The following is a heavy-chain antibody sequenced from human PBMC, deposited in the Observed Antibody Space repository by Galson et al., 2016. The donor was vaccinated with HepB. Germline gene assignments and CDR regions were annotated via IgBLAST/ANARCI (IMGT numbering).Heavy chain of an antibody. D-gene: IGHD6-13*01. Sequence: SLRLSCAASGFTFSSYGMHWVRQAPGKGLEWVAVISYDGSNKYYADSVKGRFTISRDKSKNTLYLQMNSLRAEDTAGYYCAEEQYTSRWYAEYYFDYWGQGTLVTVSS. V-gene: IGHV3-30*18. CDR1: GFTFSSYG. CDR3: AEEQYTSRWYAEYYFDY. CDR2: ISYDGSNK. J-gene: IGHJ4*02.